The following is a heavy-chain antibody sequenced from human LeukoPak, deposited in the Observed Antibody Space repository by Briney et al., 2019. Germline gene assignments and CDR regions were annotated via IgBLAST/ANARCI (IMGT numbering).Heavy chain of an antibody. D-gene: IGHD6-13*01. CDR3: AKDSTYSSSRGYAFDI. Sequence: QSGGSLRLSCAASGFTFSNYGMHWVRQAPGKGLEWVAFIRYDGNDEYYADSVKGRFTISRDNSKNTLYLQMNSLRAEDTAVYYCAKDSTYSSSRGYAFDIWGQGTMVTVSS. CDR2: IRYDGNDE. CDR1: GFTFSNYG. J-gene: IGHJ3*02. V-gene: IGHV3-30*02.